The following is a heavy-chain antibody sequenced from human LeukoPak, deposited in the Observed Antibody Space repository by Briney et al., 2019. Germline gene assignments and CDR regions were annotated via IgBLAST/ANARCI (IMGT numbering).Heavy chain of an antibody. V-gene: IGHV3-20*04. CDR3: ARVLGYCSGGSCYSLGY. J-gene: IGHJ4*02. CDR1: GFTFDDYG. D-gene: IGHD2-15*01. CDR2: INWNGGST. Sequence: GGSLRLSCAASGFTFDDYGMSWVRQAPGKGLEWVSGINWNGGSTSYADSVKGRFTISRDNAKNTLYLQMNSLRAEDTAVYYCARVLGYCSGGSCYSLGYWGQGTLVTVSS.